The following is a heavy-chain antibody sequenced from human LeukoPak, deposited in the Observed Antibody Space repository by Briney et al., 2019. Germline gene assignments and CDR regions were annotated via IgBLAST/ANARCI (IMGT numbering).Heavy chain of an antibody. V-gene: IGHV4-34*01. J-gene: IGHJ5*02. D-gene: IGHD3-3*01. CDR3: ARVDYDFWSGNWFDP. Sequence: SETLSLTCAVYGGSSSGYYWSWIRQPPGKGLEWIGEINHSGSTNYNPSLKSRVTISVDTSKNQFSLKLSSVTAADTAVYYCARVDYDFWSGNWFDPWGQGTLVTVSS. CDR2: INHSGST. CDR1: GGSSSGYY.